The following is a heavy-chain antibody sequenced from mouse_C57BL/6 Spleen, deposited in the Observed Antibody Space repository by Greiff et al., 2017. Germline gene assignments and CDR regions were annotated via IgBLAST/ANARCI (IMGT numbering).Heavy chain of an antibody. D-gene: IGHD2-1*01. J-gene: IGHJ3*01. CDR3: ARIDYGNFWFAY. Sequence: VQLQQSGAELVRPGASVKLSCKASGYTFTDYYINWVKQRPGQGLEWIARIYPGSGNTYYNEKFKGKATLTAEKSSSTAYMQLSSLTSEDSAVYFCARIDYGNFWFAYWGQGTLVTVSA. CDR2: IYPGSGNT. CDR1: GYTFTDYY. V-gene: IGHV1-76*01.